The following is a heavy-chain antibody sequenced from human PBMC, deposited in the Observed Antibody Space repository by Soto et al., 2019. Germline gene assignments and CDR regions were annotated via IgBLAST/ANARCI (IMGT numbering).Heavy chain of an antibody. Sequence: SETLSLTCTVSGGSISSYYWSWIRQPPGKGLEWIGYIYYSGSTNYNPSLKSRVTISVDTSKNQFSLKLSSVTAADTAVYYCARDFPNCTNGVCYAVLDYWGQGTLVTVSS. V-gene: IGHV4-59*01. CDR2: IYYSGST. CDR3: ARDFPNCTNGVCYAVLDY. CDR1: GGSISSYY. J-gene: IGHJ4*02. D-gene: IGHD2-8*01.